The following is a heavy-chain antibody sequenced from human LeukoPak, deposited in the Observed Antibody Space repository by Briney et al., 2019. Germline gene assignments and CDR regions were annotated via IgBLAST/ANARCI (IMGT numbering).Heavy chain of an antibody. J-gene: IGHJ4*02. D-gene: IGHD7-27*01. CDR1: GFTFSSYS. CDR3: ARAGIQKLGGGGFDY. V-gene: IGHV3-66*02. CDR2: IYSGGDT. Sequence: AGGSLRLSCAASGFTFSSYSMNWVRQAPGKGPEWVSVIYSGGDTYYTDSVKGRFTVSRDNSKSTLYLQMNSLRAEDTAVYYCARAGIQKLGGGGFDYWGQGTLVTVSS.